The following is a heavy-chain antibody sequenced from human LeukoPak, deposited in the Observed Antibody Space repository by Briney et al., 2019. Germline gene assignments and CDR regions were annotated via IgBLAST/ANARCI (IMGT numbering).Heavy chain of an antibody. V-gene: IGHV1-2*06. Sequence: ASVKVSCKASGYPFTGYYMHWVRQAPGQGLEWMGRINPNSGGTNSAQKFQGRVTMTRDTSISTAYMELSRLRSDDTAVYYCARYSSGSPFDYWGQGTLVTVSS. J-gene: IGHJ4*02. CDR1: GYPFTGYY. D-gene: IGHD6-19*01. CDR2: INPNSGGT. CDR3: ARYSSGSPFDY.